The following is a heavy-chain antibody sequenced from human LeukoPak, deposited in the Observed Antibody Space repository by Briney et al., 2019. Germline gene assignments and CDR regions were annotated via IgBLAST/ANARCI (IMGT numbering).Heavy chain of an antibody. Sequence: GGLLRLSCAASGFTFTNFAMQWVRQAPGKGLEWVSTISGSGGSTFYADSVKGRFTISRDNSKNTLYLQMNSLRAEDTALYYCAKSGSGFCAGSSCYAANSWGQGTLVTVSS. CDR2: ISGSGGST. CDR3: AKSGSGFCAGSSCYAANS. V-gene: IGHV3-23*01. J-gene: IGHJ4*02. D-gene: IGHD2-2*01. CDR1: GFTFTNFA.